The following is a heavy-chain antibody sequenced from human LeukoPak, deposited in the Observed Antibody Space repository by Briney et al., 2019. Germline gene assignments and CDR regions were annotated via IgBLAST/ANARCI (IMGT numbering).Heavy chain of an antibody. V-gene: IGHV4-39*01. D-gene: IGHD3-3*01. CDR3: ARHNYYNFWNALNWFDP. J-gene: IGHJ5*02. CDR2: IYYSGST. Sequence: PSETLSLTCSVSGGSISSNSYHWGWIRQSPGKGLEWIGSIYYSGSTYYNPSLKSRVIMSVDTSKNQFSLRLSSVTAADTAVYYCARHNYYNFWNALNWFDPWGQGTPVTVSS. CDR1: GGSISSNSYH.